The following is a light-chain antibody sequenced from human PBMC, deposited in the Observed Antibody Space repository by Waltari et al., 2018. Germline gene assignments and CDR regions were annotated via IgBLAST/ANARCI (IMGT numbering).Light chain of an antibody. CDR2: DVS. J-gene: IGKJ4*01. CDR1: QSVANF. Sequence: DIVLTQSPATLSLSPGERATLSCRASQSVANFLAWYKQKPGQAPRLLIYDVSNRATDIPARFSGSGFATDFTLTISDVEPEDIAVYYCQQRNKWPLTFGGGTKVEIK. V-gene: IGKV3-11*01. CDR3: QQRNKWPLT.